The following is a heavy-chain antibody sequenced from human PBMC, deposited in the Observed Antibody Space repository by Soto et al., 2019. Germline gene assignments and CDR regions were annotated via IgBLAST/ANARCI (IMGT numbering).Heavy chain of an antibody. CDR1: GGTFSSYA. D-gene: IGHD2-15*01. J-gene: IGHJ5*02. CDR2: IIPIFGTA. V-gene: IGHV1-69*13. CDR3: ARDERYCSGGSCRGVNWFDP. Sequence: GASVKVSCKASGGTFSSYATSWVRQAPGQGLEWMGGIIPIFGTANYAQKFQGRVTITADESTSTAYMELRSLRSEDTAVYYCARDERYCSGGSCRGVNWFDPWGQGTLVTVSS.